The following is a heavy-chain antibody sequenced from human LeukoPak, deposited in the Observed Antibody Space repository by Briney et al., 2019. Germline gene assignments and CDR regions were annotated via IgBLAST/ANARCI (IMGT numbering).Heavy chain of an antibody. D-gene: IGHD3-9*01. CDR3: ARVKGILTGYYPLYYYYGMDV. J-gene: IGHJ6*02. Sequence: SETLSLTCAVYGGSFSGYYWSWIRQPPGKGLEWIGEINHSGSTNYNSSLKSRVTISVDTSKNQFSLKLSSVTAANTAVYYCARVKGILTGYYPLYYYYGMDVWGQGTTVTVSS. V-gene: IGHV4-34*01. CDR2: INHSGST. CDR1: GGSFSGYY.